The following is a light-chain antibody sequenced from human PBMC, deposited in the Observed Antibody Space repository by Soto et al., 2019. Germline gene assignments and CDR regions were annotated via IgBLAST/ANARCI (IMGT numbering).Light chain of an antibody. CDR3: LQQNSYPLT. CDR2: VAS. J-gene: IGKJ4*01. Sequence: DIQMTQSPSSLSASVGDRVTITCRASQGIRKDLAWYQQKPGKAPKRLIYVASSLQSGVPSRLSGSGSGTEFTLTISSLQPEDSATYYCLQQNSYPLTFGGGTKVEIK. CDR1: QGIRKD. V-gene: IGKV1-17*01.